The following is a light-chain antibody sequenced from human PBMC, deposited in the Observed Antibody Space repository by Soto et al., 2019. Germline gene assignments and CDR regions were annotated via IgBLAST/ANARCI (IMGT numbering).Light chain of an antibody. CDR2: LAF. Sequence: IVMTQSPLSLPVSPGEPASISCRSSQSLLQGDGYTYLDWYLQKPGQSPQLLLYLAFNRASGVPDRFSGSGSGTDFTLKISRVEAEDVGVYYCMQALQTPLTFGQGTKVDIK. CDR3: MQALQTPLT. CDR1: QSLLQGDGYTY. V-gene: IGKV2-28*01. J-gene: IGKJ1*01.